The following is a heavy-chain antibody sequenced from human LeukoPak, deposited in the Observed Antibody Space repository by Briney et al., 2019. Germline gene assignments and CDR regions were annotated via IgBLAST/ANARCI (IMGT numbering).Heavy chain of an antibody. CDR2: ISSSGSTI. Sequence: TGGSLRLSCAASGFTFSSYEMNWVRQAPGKGLEWVSYISSSGSTIYYADSVKGRFTISRDNAKNSLYLQMNSLRAEDTAVYYCARVQTMVDYYFDYWGQGTLVTVSS. V-gene: IGHV3-48*03. D-gene: IGHD4/OR15-4a*01. CDR1: GFTFSSYE. J-gene: IGHJ4*02. CDR3: ARVQTMVDYYFDY.